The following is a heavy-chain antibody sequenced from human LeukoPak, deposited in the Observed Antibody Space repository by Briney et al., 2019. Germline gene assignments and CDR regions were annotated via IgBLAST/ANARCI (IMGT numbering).Heavy chain of an antibody. D-gene: IGHD2-15*01. J-gene: IGHJ6*02. V-gene: IGHV3-30*19. Sequence: GGSLRLSCAASGFTFSSYGMHRVRQAPGKGLEWVAVISYDGSNKYYADSVKGRFTISRDNSKNTLYLQMNSLRAEDTAVYYCARAPYCSGGSCYYYYYGMDVWGQGTTVTVSS. CDR1: GFTFSSYG. CDR2: ISYDGSNK. CDR3: ARAPYCSGGSCYYYYYGMDV.